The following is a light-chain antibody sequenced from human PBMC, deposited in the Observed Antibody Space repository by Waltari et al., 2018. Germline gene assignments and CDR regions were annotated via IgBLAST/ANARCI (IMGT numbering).Light chain of an antibody. CDR2: KNN. Sequence: QSVLTQPPSASGTPGQRVTISCSGSSSNIGSYYVNWYQQLPRTAPKLLIYKNNRRPSGVPDRCSGSKSGTSAALAISGLRSEDEADYDCAAWDDSLSGVLFGGGTKLTIL. CDR3: AAWDDSLSGVL. V-gene: IGLV1-47*01. J-gene: IGLJ2*01. CDR1: SSNIGSYY.